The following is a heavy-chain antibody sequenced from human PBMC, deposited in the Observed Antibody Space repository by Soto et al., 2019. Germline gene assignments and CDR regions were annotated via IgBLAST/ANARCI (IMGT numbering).Heavy chain of an antibody. CDR3: TTYRRGRLDP. J-gene: IGHJ5*02. CDR1: GCTFSNAW. Sequence: GSLVLPCAASGCTFSNAWMSWVRQAPGKGLEWVGRIKSKTDGVTTDYAAPVKGRFTISRDDSKNTLYLQMNSLKNEDTAVYYCTTYRRGRLDPWGQGTPVTVYS. D-gene: IGHD3-10*01. CDR2: IKSKTDGVTT. V-gene: IGHV3-15*01.